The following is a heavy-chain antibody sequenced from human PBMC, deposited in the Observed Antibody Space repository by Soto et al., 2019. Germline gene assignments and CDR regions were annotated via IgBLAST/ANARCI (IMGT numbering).Heavy chain of an antibody. CDR2: VYKTGTT. CDR3: ARVLSSPSSGRVFDL. Sequence: PSETLSLTCTVSDASITSHYWSWIRQPAGQGLEWIGRVYKTGTTNYNPSLKSRVTMSVDTSKSQVSLKLTSVTAADTAVYYCARVLSSPSSGRVFDLWGQGTLVTVSS. V-gene: IGHV4-4*07. J-gene: IGHJ4*02. CDR1: DASITSHY. D-gene: IGHD3-9*01.